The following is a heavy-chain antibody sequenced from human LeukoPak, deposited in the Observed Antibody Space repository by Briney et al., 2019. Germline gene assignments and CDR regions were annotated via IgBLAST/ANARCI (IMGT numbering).Heavy chain of an antibody. CDR2: IYHRGST. Sequence: PGGSLRLSCAASGFTFSTYWMTWVRQPPGKGLEWIGEIYHRGSTNYNPSLKSRVTISIDKSKNQFSLKLSSVTAADTAVHYCARDQPLGSLLRYFDYWGQGTLVTVSS. CDR3: ARDQPLGSLLRYFDY. V-gene: IGHV4-4*02. J-gene: IGHJ4*02. CDR1: GFTFSTYW. D-gene: IGHD3-9*01.